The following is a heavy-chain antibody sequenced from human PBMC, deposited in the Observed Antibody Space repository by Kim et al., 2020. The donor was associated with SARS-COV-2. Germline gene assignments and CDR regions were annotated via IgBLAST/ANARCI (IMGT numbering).Heavy chain of an antibody. CDR1: GYTLTELS. CDR3: ATYGPASGNYYNAGPSQHGMDV. V-gene: IGHV1-24*01. CDR2: FDPEDGET. J-gene: IGHJ6*02. Sequence: ASVKVSCKVSGYTLTELSIHWVRQAPGKGLAWMGGFDPEDGETIYAQKFQGRVTMTEDTSTDTTYMELTSLRSEDTAVYYCATYGPASGNYYNAGPSQHGMDVWGQGTTVTVSS. D-gene: IGHD3-10*01.